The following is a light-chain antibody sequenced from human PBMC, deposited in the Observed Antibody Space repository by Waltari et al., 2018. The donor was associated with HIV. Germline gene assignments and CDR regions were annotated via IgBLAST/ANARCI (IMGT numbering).Light chain of an antibody. Sequence: QSALTQPASVSGSPGQSVTISCTGPTINYDSVSWYQQHPAKAPKLIIFEGTYRPSGISNRFSASKSGNPASLTISGLQAEDEAHYYCSSYAASGSVIFGGGTNLTAL. CDR1: TINYDS. CDR3: SSYAASGSVI. V-gene: IGLV2-14*03. J-gene: IGLJ2*01. CDR2: EGT.